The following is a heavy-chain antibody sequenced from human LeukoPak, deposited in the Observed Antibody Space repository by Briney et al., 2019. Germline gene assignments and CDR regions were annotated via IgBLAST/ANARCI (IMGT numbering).Heavy chain of an antibody. CDR2: IYYSGST. V-gene: IGHV4-31*03. CDR1: GGSISSGGYY. J-gene: IGHJ6*02. Sequence: ASQTLSLTCTVSGGSISSGGYYWSWIRQHPGKGLEWIGYIYYSGSTYYNPSLKSRVTISVDTSKNQFSLKLSSVTAADTALYYCARVGYYDSSGTHHGMDVWGQGTTVTVSS. D-gene: IGHD3-22*01. CDR3: ARVGYYDSSGTHHGMDV.